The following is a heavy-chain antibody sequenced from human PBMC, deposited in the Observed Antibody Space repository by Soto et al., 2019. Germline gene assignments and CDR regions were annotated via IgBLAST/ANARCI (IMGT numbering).Heavy chain of an antibody. J-gene: IGHJ5*02. CDR3: ARVWNRIYGSGSFPTFDP. Sequence: SETLSLTCAVYGGSFSGYYWSWIRQPPGKGLEWIGEINHSGSTNYNPSLTSRVTISVDTSKNQFSLKLSSVTAADTAVYYCARVWNRIYGSGSFPTFDPWGQGTLVTVSS. CDR2: INHSGST. CDR1: GGSFSGYY. V-gene: IGHV4-34*01. D-gene: IGHD3-10*01.